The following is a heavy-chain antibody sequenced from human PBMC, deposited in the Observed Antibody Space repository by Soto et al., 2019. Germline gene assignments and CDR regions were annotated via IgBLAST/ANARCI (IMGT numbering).Heavy chain of an antibody. CDR2: IYHSGSS. CDR3: ARGGHDFAFVS. Sequence: SETLSLTCAVSGYSISSGYYWGWIRQPPGKGLEWIGNIYHSGSSYYNPSLKSRVTISVDTSKNQFSLKLSSVTAADTAVYYCARGGHDFAFVSWGHGGRGTV. V-gene: IGHV4-38-2*01. CDR1: GYSISSGYY. D-gene: IGHD5-12*01. J-gene: IGHJ4*01.